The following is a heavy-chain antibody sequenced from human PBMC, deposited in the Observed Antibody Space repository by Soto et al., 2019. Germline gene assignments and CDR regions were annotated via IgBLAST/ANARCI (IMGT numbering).Heavy chain of an antibody. CDR3: ASLYYYGSGSYQGSPYYYYYYMDV. CDR2: MNPNSGNT. CDR1: GYTFTSYD. D-gene: IGHD3-10*01. V-gene: IGHV1-8*01. Sequence: ASVKVSCKASGYTFTSYDINWVRQATGQGLEWMGWMNPNSGNTGYAQKFQGRVTMTRNTSISTAYMELSSLRSEDTAVHYCASLYYYGSGSYQGSPYYYYYYMDVWGKGTTVTVSS. J-gene: IGHJ6*03.